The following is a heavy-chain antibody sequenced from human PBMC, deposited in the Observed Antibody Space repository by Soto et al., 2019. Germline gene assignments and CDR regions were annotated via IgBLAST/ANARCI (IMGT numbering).Heavy chain of an antibody. CDR3: ARVGGLAARTFDY. D-gene: IGHD6-6*01. J-gene: IGHJ4*02. Sequence: SETLSLTFTVSGGSISDFYWSWIRQPPGKGLEWIGYIYYSGSTNYNPSLKSRVTISVDTSKNQFSLNLRSMSPADTAVYYCARVGGLAARTFDYWGPGTLVTVSS. CDR1: GGSISDFY. V-gene: IGHV4-59*01. CDR2: IYYSGST.